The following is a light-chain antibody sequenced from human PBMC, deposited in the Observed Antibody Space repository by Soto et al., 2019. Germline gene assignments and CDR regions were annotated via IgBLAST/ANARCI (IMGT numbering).Light chain of an antibody. CDR2: DAS. J-gene: IGKJ4*01. Sequence: VLTQSPATLSLSPGERATLSCRASQSVDIYLAWYQQRPGQPPRLLIYDASNRATGVPARFSGSGSGTDFTLTISSLEPDDFALYYCQQRKHWPPLTFGGGTRLEIK. CDR3: QQRKHWPPLT. CDR1: QSVDIY. V-gene: IGKV3-11*01.